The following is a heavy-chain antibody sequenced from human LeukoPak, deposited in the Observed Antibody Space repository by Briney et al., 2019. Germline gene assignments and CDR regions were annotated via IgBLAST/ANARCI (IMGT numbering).Heavy chain of an antibody. CDR3: TKGGRSSSWSWAY. V-gene: IGHV3-7*01. J-gene: IGHJ4*02. D-gene: IGHD6-13*01. CDR1: GFTFTNYW. CDR2: IKQDGSEK. Sequence: GGSLRLSCAASGFTFTNYWMTWVRQAPEKGLEWVATIKQDGSEKYYVESVKGRFTISSDNAKNSLYLQMNSLRADDTAVYYCTKGGRSSSWSWAYWGQGTLVTVSS.